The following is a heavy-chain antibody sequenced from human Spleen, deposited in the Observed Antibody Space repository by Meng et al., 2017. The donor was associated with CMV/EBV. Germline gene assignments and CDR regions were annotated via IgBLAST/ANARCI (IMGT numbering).Heavy chain of an antibody. V-gene: IGHV1-18*01. D-gene: IGHD3-10*01. Sequence: MASGYTFTSYGISWVRRAPGQGLEWMGWISAYNGTTNYAQKLQGRVTMTADTSTSTAYMELRSLRSEDTAVYYCARVPITMVGWFDPWGQGTLVTVSS. CDR1: GYTFTSYG. J-gene: IGHJ5*02. CDR2: ISAYNGTT. CDR3: ARVPITMVGWFDP.